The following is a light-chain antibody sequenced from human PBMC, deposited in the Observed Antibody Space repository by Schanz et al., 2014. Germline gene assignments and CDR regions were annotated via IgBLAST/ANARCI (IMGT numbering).Light chain of an antibody. CDR2: EGS. CDR3: LSYDTSRHWV. J-gene: IGLJ3*02. V-gene: IGLV2-8*01. Sequence: QSALTQPPSASGSPGQSVTISCTGTSSDIGGYIFVSWYQQHPGKAPKLMIYEGSKRPSGVPDRFSGSKSGTSASLAISGLRSEDEADYYCLSYDTSRHWVFGGGTKLTVL. CDR1: SSDIGGYIF.